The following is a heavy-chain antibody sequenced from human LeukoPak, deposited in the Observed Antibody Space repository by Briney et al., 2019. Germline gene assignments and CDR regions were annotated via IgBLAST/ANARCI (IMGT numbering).Heavy chain of an antibody. Sequence: GGSLRLSCAASGFTFSSYGMHWVRQAPGKGLEWVAFIRYDGSNKYYADSVKGRFTISRDNSKNTLYLQMNSLRAEDTAVYYCAKLTVRFLEWLDYWGQGTLVTVSS. CDR2: IRYDGSNK. CDR1: GFTFSSYG. J-gene: IGHJ4*02. D-gene: IGHD3-3*01. V-gene: IGHV3-30*02. CDR3: AKLTVRFLEWLDY.